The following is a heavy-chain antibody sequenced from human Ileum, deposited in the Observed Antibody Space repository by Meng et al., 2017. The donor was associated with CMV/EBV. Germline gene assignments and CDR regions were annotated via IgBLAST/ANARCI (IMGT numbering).Heavy chain of an antibody. J-gene: IGHJ4*02. CDR1: GFTLSTNY. Sequence: GESLKISCAASGFTLSTNYMSWVRQAPGKGLEWVSVIYRGGETFYADSVKGRFTISRDNSKNTLYLQVNSLRDDDTAVYYCAKVAMIRGVVFDLWGQGTLVTVSS. CDR2: IYRGGET. D-gene: IGHD3-10*01. V-gene: IGHV3-53*01. CDR3: AKVAMIRGVVFDL.